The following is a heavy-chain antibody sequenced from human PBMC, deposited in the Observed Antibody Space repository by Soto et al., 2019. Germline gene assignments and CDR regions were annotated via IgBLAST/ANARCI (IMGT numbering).Heavy chain of an antibody. D-gene: IGHD1-26*01. J-gene: IGHJ4*02. CDR1: GGSISSGGYS. Sequence: LQLPASGSGLVKPSQTLSLTCAVSGGSISSGGYSWSWIRQPPGKGLEWIGYIYHSGSTYYNPYSKSRVPISVDRAKNQFSLKLSSVTAADTAVYYCAAGGGLTRYYWGQGTLVTVSS. V-gene: IGHV4-30-2*01. CDR3: AAGGGLTRYY. CDR2: IYHSGST.